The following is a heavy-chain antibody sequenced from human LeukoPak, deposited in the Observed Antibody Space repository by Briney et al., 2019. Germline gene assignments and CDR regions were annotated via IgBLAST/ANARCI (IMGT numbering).Heavy chain of an antibody. J-gene: IGHJ6*02. Sequence: GASVTVSFKVSGYTLTELSMHWVRQAPGKGGEGMGGFDPEDGETIYAQKFQGRVTMTEDTSTDTAYMELSSLRSEDTAVYYCATAKTGYYYYGMDVWGQGTTVTVSS. CDR2: FDPEDGET. CDR1: GYTLTELS. V-gene: IGHV1-24*01. CDR3: ATAKTGYYYYGMDV.